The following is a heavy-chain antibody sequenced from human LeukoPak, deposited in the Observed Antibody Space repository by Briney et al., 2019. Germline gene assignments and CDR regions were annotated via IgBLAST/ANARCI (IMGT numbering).Heavy chain of an antibody. CDR1: GGSISSGSYH. CDR3: AREPILLWFGELLFYAFDI. Sequence: TSQTLSLTCTVSGGSISSGSYHWSWIRQPAGKGLEWIGRIYTSGSTNYNPSLKSRVTISVDTSKNQFSLKLSSVTAADTAVYYCAREPILLWFGELLFYAFDIWGQGTMVTVSS. D-gene: IGHD3-10*01. J-gene: IGHJ3*02. CDR2: IYTSGST. V-gene: IGHV4-61*02.